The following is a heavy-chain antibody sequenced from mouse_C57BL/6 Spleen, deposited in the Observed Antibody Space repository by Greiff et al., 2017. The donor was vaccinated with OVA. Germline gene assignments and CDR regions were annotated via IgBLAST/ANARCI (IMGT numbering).Heavy chain of an antibody. V-gene: IGHV5-15*01. CDR1: GFTFSDYG. J-gene: IGHJ1*03. CDR3: ARQHYYGSSYEYFDV. CDR2: ISNLAYSI. Sequence: EVQLVESGGGLVQPGGSLKLSCAASGFTFSDYGMAWVRQAPRKGPAWVAFISNLAYSIYYADTVTGRFTISRENAKNTLYLEMSSLRSEDTAMYYCARQHYYGSSYEYFDVWGTGTTVTVSS. D-gene: IGHD1-1*01.